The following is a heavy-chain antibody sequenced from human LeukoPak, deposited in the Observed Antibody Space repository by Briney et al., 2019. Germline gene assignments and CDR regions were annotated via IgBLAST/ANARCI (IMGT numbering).Heavy chain of an antibody. Sequence: PGGSLRLSCTASGFTFSSYWMHWVRQAPEKGLVWVSRISTDGSSTNSADSVKGRLTISRDNAKNTLYLQMNSLRAEDTAVYYCVREYSSSSGRAFDMWGQGTMVTVSP. CDR2: ISTDGSST. D-gene: IGHD6-6*01. CDR1: GFTFSSYW. J-gene: IGHJ3*02. CDR3: VREYSSSSGRAFDM. V-gene: IGHV3-74*01.